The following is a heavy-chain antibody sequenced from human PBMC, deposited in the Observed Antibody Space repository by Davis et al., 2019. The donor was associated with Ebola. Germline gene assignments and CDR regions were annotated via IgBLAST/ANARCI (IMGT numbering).Heavy chain of an antibody. V-gene: IGHV1-3*01. Sequence: AASVKVSFKASGYTFTSYAMHWVRQAPGQRLEWMGWINAGNGNTKYSQKFQGRVTITRDTSASTAYMELSSLRSEDTAVYYCARVLRIAAARVTLVGYGMDVWGQGTTVTVSS. CDR1: GYTFTSYA. CDR2: INAGNGNT. CDR3: ARVLRIAAARVTLVGYGMDV. J-gene: IGHJ6*02. D-gene: IGHD6-13*01.